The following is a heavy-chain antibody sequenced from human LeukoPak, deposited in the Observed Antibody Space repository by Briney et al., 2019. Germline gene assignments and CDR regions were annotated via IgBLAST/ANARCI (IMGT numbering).Heavy chain of an antibody. J-gene: IGHJ4*02. CDR1: GYIFTSYF. CDR2: INPNNGDT. CDR3: ARQWELTLDY. V-gene: IGHV1-2*02. Sequence: ASVKVSCKASGYIFTSYFMHWVRQAPGQGLEWMAWINPNNGDTNYAQRFQGRVTMTGDTSISTAYMELSSLRSDDTAVYYCARQWELTLDYWGQGTLVTVSS. D-gene: IGHD1-26*01.